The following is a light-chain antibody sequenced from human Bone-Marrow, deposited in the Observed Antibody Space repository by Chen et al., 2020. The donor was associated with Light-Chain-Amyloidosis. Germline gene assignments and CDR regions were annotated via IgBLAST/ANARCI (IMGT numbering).Light chain of an antibody. V-gene: IGLV3-21*02. Sequence: YVLTQPSSVSVAPRQTATIDWGGNNIGSTSVHWYQQTPGQAPLLVVYDDSDRPSGIPERLSGSNSGNTATLTISRVEAGDEADYYCQVWDRSSDRPVFGGGTKLTVL. CDR2: DDS. CDR3: QVWDRSSDRPV. J-gene: IGLJ3*02. CDR1: NIGSTS.